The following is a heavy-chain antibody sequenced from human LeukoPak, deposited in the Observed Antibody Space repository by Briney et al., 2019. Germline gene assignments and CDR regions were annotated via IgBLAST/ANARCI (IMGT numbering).Heavy chain of an antibody. Sequence: GASVKVSCKASGYTFTSYGISWVRQAPGQGLEWMGWISAYNGNTNYAQRLQGRVTMTTDTSTSTAYMELRSLRSDDTAVYYCARIRTIVATTGVFDPWGQGTLVTVSS. CDR2: ISAYNGNT. CDR1: GYTFTSYG. CDR3: ARIRTIVATTGVFDP. D-gene: IGHD5-12*01. J-gene: IGHJ5*02. V-gene: IGHV1-18*01.